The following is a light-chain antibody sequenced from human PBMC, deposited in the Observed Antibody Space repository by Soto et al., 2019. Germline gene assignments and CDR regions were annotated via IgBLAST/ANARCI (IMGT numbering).Light chain of an antibody. V-gene: IGKV3-20*01. Sequence: IVLTQSPGTLSLSTGERATLSCRASQSVPRSYLAWYQQRPGQAPTLLIYDASNRATGIPDRFSGSESGTDFTLTISSLEPEDFAVYYCQQYDWSPLTFGQGTRLEIK. CDR1: QSVPRSY. J-gene: IGKJ5*01. CDR2: DAS. CDR3: QQYDWSPLT.